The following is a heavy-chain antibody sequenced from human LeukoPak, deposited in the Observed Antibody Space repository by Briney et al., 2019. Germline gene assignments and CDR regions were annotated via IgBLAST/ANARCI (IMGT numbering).Heavy chain of an antibody. CDR1: GFTFSSYS. CDR2: ISSSSSYI. J-gene: IGHJ4*02. D-gene: IGHD4-17*01. Sequence: GGSVRLSCAASGFTFSSYSMNWVRQAPGKGLEWVSSISSSSSYIYYADSVKGRFTISRDNAKNSLYLQMNSLRAEDTAVYYCARGGQGAVTTNPYFDYWGQGTLVTVSS. CDR3: ARGGQGAVTTNPYFDY. V-gene: IGHV3-21*01.